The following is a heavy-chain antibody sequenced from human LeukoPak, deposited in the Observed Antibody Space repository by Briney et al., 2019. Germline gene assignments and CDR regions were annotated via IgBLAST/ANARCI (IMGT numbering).Heavy chain of an antibody. Sequence: GGSLRLSCVASEFTFRSYDMHWVRQAPGKGLEWVAVISYDGSNKDYADSVKGRFTISRDNTKNTLFLQMNSLRAEDTAVYYCAKGHYYYGSGKDAFDIWGQGTMVTVSS. D-gene: IGHD3-10*01. V-gene: IGHV3-30*18. CDR1: EFTFRSYD. J-gene: IGHJ3*02. CDR2: ISYDGSNK. CDR3: AKGHYYYGSGKDAFDI.